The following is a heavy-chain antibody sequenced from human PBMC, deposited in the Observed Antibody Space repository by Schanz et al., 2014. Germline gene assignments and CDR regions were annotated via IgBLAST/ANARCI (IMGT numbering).Heavy chain of an antibody. CDR1: GFTFSNCD. V-gene: IGHV3-30*02. Sequence: VRLVESGGGLVKPGGSLRLSCVVSGFTFSNCDMTWVRQAPGKGLEWVAFIRYDGSNKYYADSVKGRFTISRDNSKNTLYLQMNSLRAEDTALYYCAKDPHRDYGGKPQAFDIWGQGTMVTVSS. J-gene: IGHJ3*02. D-gene: IGHD4-17*01. CDR2: IRYDGSNK. CDR3: AKDPHRDYGGKPQAFDI.